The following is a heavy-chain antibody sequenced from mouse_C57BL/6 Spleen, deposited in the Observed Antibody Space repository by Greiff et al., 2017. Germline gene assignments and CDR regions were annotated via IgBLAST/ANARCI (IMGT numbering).Heavy chain of an antibody. CDR2: ISGGGGNT. D-gene: IGHD2-2*01. V-gene: IGHV5-9*01. J-gene: IGHJ2*01. CDR3: ARHGYDGYYFDY. CDR1: GFTFSSYT. Sequence: DVMLVESGGGLVKPGGSLKLSCAASGFTFSSYTMSWVRQTPEKRLEWVATISGGGGNTYYPDSVKGRFTISRDNAKNTLYLQMSSLRSEDTALYYCARHGYDGYYFDYWGQGTTLTVSS.